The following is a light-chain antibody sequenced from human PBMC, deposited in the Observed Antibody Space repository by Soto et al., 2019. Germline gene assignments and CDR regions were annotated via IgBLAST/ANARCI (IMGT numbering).Light chain of an antibody. V-gene: IGKV3-20*01. CDR2: GAS. Sequence: PGERATLSCRAAQSVGTRLACYQHKTGQAPRLLLSGASSRATGIPYSFTGSGSATSFTLTISRLEPADFALYYCRHHQGGHPITFGQGTQLEIK. CDR3: RHHQGGHPIT. J-gene: IGKJ5*01. CDR1: QSVGTR.